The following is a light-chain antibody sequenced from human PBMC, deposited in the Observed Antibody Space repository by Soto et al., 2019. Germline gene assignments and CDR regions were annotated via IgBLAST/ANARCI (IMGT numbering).Light chain of an antibody. J-gene: IGKJ4*01. CDR1: QTVYNN. V-gene: IGKV3-15*01. CDR3: QQCRNWPLT. CDR2: DAS. Sequence: EIVMTQSPATLSASPGEGATLSCKAGQTVYNNLAWYQQRPGQPPRLLIDDASTRATGISARLSGSGYWTEFTLTISSLQSEDFAVYFCQQCRNWPLTFGGGTKVEIK.